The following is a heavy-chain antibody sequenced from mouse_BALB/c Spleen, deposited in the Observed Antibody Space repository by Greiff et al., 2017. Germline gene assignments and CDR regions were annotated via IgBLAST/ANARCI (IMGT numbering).Heavy chain of an antibody. Sequence: EVQVVESGGGLVKLGGSLKLSCAASGFTFSSYYMSWVRQTPEKRLELVAAINSNGGSTYYPDTVKGRFTISRDNAKNTLYLQMSSLKSEDTALYYCARHGYYGVFDYWGQGTTLTVSS. V-gene: IGHV5-6-2*01. CDR3: ARHGYYGVFDY. J-gene: IGHJ2*01. CDR1: GFTFSSYY. CDR2: INSNGGST. D-gene: IGHD2-13*01.